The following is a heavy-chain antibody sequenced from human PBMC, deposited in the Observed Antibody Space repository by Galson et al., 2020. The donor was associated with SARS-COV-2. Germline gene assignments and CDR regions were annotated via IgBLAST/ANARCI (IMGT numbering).Heavy chain of an antibody. J-gene: IGHJ4*02. CDR3: ARTWITTTTSRTFDY. CDR1: GFSLSTNGMC. Sequence: SDPTLVKPTQTLTLTCTLSGFSLSTNGMCASWLRQPPGKALAWLQRIDWDGDKHYSTSLKTRFTISKDTSKNQVVLIMTNMEPVDTPTYYCARTWITTTTSRTFDYWGQGTLVTVSS. V-gene: IGHV2-70*11. CDR2: IDWDGDK. D-gene: IGHD3-22*01.